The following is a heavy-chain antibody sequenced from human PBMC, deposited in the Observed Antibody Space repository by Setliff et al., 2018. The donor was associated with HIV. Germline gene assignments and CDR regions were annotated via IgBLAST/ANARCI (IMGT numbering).Heavy chain of an antibody. CDR3: TRNEI. CDR2: IKEDGSEI. CDR1: GITFSRYW. Sequence: PGGSLRLSCVASGITFSRYWMGWVRQAPGKGPEWVANIKEDGSEIYYVDSVKGRFTISRDNAKNSLYLQMDSLRAEDTAVYYCTRNEIWGQGTLVTVSS. D-gene: IGHD1-1*01. V-gene: IGHV3-7*01. J-gene: IGHJ4*02.